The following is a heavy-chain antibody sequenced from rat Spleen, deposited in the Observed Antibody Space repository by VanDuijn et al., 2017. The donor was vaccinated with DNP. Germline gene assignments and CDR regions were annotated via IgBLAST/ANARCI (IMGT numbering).Heavy chain of an antibody. V-gene: IGHV5-19*01. CDR3: ATPYYGYNPYFDY. D-gene: IGHD1-9*01. CDR1: GFTFSTYW. Sequence: EVQLVESGGGLVQPGRSLKLSCLASGFTFSTYWMFWIRQAPTKGLEWVASISPSGGSTYYRDSVKGRFTISRDNAKSTLYLQMDSLRSEDTATYYCATPYYGYNPYFDYWGQGVMVTVSS. CDR2: ISPSGGST. J-gene: IGHJ2*01.